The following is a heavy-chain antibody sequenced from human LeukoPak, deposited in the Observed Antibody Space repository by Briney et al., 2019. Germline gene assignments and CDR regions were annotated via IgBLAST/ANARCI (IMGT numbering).Heavy chain of an antibody. D-gene: IGHD2-2*01. CDR2: IQQDGSEK. CDR1: GFTFSNYW. Sequence: GGSLRLSCAASGFTFSNYWMNWVRQAPGKGLEWVANIQQDGSEKYYVDSVKGRFTISRDNAKNSLYLQMNSLRAEDTAVYYCAKAQGYCSSTSCPPVDYWGQGTLVTVSS. V-gene: IGHV3-7*03. J-gene: IGHJ4*02. CDR3: AKAQGYCSSTSCPPVDY.